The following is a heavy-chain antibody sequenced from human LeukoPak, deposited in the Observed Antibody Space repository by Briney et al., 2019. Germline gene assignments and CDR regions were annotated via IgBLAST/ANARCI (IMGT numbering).Heavy chain of an antibody. CDR2: ISSSSGYI. V-gene: IGHV3-21*01. CDR1: GFXFSSYT. D-gene: IGHD1-26*01. J-gene: IGHJ4*02. Sequence: PGGSLRLSCVASGFXFSSYTMNWVRQAPGKGLEWVSSISSSSGYIYYADSVKGRFTISRDNAKNSLYLQMNSLRAEDTAVYYCAREISSLGATEGFDYWGQGTLVTVSS. CDR3: AREISSLGATEGFDY.